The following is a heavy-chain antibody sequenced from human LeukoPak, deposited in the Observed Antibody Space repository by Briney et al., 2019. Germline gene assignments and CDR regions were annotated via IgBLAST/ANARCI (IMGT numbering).Heavy chain of an antibody. CDR2: ISGSGGST. CDR3: AKKNHRAQQLVVWFDP. J-gene: IGHJ5*02. CDR1: GFTLSSYA. D-gene: IGHD6-13*01. V-gene: IGHV3-23*01. Sequence: GGSLRLSCAASGFTLSSYAMSWVSQAPGKGLEWVSAISGSGGSTYYADSVKGRFTISRDNSKNTLYLQMNSLRAEDTAVYYSAKKNHRAQQLVVWFDPWGQRTLVTVSS.